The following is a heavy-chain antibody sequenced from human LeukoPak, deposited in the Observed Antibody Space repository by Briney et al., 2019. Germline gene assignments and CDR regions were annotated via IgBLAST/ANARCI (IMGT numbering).Heavy chain of an antibody. CDR1: GYTFTSHG. Sequence: ASVNVSCKASGYTFTSHGITWVRQAPGQGLEWMGIINPSGGSTSYAQKFQGRVTMTRDTSTSTVYMELSSLRSEDTAVYYCTRDIGQQLVPFDYWGQGTLVTVSS. CDR2: INPSGGST. V-gene: IGHV1-46*01. CDR3: TRDIGQQLVPFDY. D-gene: IGHD6-13*01. J-gene: IGHJ4*02.